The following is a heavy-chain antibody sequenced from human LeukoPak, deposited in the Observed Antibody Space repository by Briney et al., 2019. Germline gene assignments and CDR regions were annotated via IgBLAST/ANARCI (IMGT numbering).Heavy chain of an antibody. CDR1: GFSFDNAW. J-gene: IGHJ4*02. V-gene: IGHV3-7*01. CDR2: IKQDGSEE. CDR3: ARGSSAGASLRHDY. Sequence: GGSLRLSCAASGFSFDNAWMSWVRQAPGKGLEWVANIKQDGSEENFVDSVKGRFTISRDNAKKSLYLQMNSLRAEDTAVYYCARGSSAGASLRHDYWGQGTLVTVSS. D-gene: IGHD1-26*01.